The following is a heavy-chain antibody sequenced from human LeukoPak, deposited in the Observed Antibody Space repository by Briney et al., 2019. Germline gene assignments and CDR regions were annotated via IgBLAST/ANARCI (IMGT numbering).Heavy chain of an antibody. J-gene: IGHJ4*02. CDR3: VGPPQTGGADS. D-gene: IGHD3-10*01. V-gene: IGHV1-69*05. Sequence: SVKVSCKASGGTFSKYTISWVRQRPGQGLEWMGGITPLFGTANYAQKFQDRVTMTRDTSISTAYMELSSLRFEDTAVYYCVGPPQTGGADSGGGETRAPVS. CDR1: GGTFSKYT. CDR2: ITPLFGTA.